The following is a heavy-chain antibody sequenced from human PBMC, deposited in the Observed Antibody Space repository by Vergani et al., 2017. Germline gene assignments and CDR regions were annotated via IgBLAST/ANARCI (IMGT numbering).Heavy chain of an antibody. D-gene: IGHD3-10*01. CDR3: AKRMWCGELSSLCWFDP. CDR2: ISGSGGST. J-gene: IGHJ5*02. CDR1: GFTFSSYA. Sequence: EVQLLESGGGLVQPGGSLRLSCAASGFTFSSYAMSWVRQAPGKGLEWVSAISGSGGSTYYADSVKGRFTISRDNSKNTLYLQMNSLRAEDTAVYYCAKRMWCGELSSLCWFDPWGQGTLVTVSS. V-gene: IGHV3-23*01.